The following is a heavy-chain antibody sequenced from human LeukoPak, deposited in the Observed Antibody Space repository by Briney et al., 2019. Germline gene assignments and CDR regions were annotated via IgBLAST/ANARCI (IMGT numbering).Heavy chain of an antibody. CDR1: GGSISSYY. CDR3: ARVVVPAATYYYYYYYMDV. V-gene: IGHV4-59*01. Sequence: SETLSLTCTVSGGSISSYYWSWIRQPPGKGLEWIGYIYYSGSTNYNPSLKSRVTISVDTSKNRFSLKLSSVTAADTAVYYCARVVVPAATYYYYYYYMDVWGKGTTVTVSS. CDR2: IYYSGST. D-gene: IGHD2-2*01. J-gene: IGHJ6*03.